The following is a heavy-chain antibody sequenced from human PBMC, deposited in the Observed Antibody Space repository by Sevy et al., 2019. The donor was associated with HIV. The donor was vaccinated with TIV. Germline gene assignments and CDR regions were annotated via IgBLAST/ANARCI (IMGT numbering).Heavy chain of an antibody. J-gene: IGHJ4*02. CDR3: ARDGADFWSGYQTYYFDY. V-gene: IGHV3-21*01. CDR1: GFTFSSYS. CDR2: ISTRSTYI. D-gene: IGHD3-3*01. Sequence: GGSLRLSCAVSGFTFSSYSMNWIRQAPGKGLEWVSSISTRSTYIYYADSVKGRFTISRDNAKNSLYLQMNSLRAEDTAVYYCARDGADFWSGYQTYYFDYWGQRTLVTVSS.